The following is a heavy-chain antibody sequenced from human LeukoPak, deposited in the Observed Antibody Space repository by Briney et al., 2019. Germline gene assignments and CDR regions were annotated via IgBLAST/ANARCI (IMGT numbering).Heavy chain of an antibody. V-gene: IGHV3-13*01. D-gene: IGHD1-26*01. CDR2: IGVAGDT. CDR1: GFTFSLYE. J-gene: IGHJ3*02. Sequence: PGGSPRLSCAASGFTFSLYEIHWVRHIPGIGLEWVSAIGVAGDTFYSASVKGRFTISRENARNSLYLEMNNLRAGDTAVYYCVRESAGMGVKAYDIWGQGIMVTVSS. CDR3: VRESAGMGVKAYDI.